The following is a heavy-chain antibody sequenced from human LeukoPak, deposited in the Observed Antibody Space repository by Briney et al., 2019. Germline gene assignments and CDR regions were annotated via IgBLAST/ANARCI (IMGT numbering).Heavy chain of an antibody. J-gene: IGHJ3*01. CDR3: VKETGSGAFHF. CDR2: ISNSGGYT. CDR1: GFTFSSYA. V-gene: IGHV3-64D*06. Sequence: PGGSLRLSCAASGFTFSSYAMSWVRQAPGKGLEYVSGISNSGGYTYHADSVKGRFIISRDNSKNTLYLQMSSLRAEDMAIYYCVKETGSGAFHFWGQGTMVTVSS. D-gene: IGHD3-10*01.